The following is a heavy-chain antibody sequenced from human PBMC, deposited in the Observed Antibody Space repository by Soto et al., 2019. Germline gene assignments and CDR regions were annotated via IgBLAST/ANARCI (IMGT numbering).Heavy chain of an antibody. V-gene: IGHV1-8*01. CDR1: GYTFTSYD. CDR2: MNPNSGNT. J-gene: IGHJ5*02. CDR3: ARWVPESWFDP. Sequence: QVQLVQSGAEGKKPGALVKVSCKASGYTFTSYDINWVRQATGQGLEWMGWMNPNSGNTGYAQKFQGRVPIPRDTSISTAYMALSSLGSEDTAVYYCARWVPESWFDPGGQGSLVAVSS.